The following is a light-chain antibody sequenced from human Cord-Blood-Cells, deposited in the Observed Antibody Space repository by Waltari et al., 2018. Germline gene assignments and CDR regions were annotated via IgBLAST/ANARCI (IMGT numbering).Light chain of an antibody. J-gene: IGLJ2*01. CDR1: SSNIGSNT. CDR2: SNN. Sequence: QSVLPQPPSASGTPAQRVTISCSGSSSNIGSNTVNWYQQLPVTAPQLLIDSNNQRPSGVPDRFAGSKSGTSASLAISGLQSEDEADYYYAAWDDSLNGLVFGGGTKLTVL. V-gene: IGLV1-44*01. CDR3: AAWDDSLNGLV.